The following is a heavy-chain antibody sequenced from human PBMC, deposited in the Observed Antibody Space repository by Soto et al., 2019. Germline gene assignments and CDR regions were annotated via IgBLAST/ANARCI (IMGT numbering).Heavy chain of an antibody. CDR1: GFSFGSYA. CDR2: ISGSDGKT. D-gene: IGHD3-3*01. V-gene: IGHV3-23*01. Sequence: VGSLRLSCAASGFSFGSYAPSWVRQAPGKGLEWVSTISGSDGKTFYADSVKGRFSISRDTSQSTLYLQMNSLRADDTAMYYCAPWSYLDYWGQGTRVTVSS. J-gene: IGHJ4*02. CDR3: APWSYLDY.